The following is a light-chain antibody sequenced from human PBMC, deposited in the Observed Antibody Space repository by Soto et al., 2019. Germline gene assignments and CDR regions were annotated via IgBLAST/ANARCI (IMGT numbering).Light chain of an antibody. J-gene: IGLJ1*01. V-gene: IGLV2-14*03. CDR1: SSDIGSYDH. Sequence: QSALTRPASVSGSPGQSSTISCSGTSSDIGSYDHVAWYQQFPGKSPKLIIYAVSDRPSGVSDRFSGSKSGISASLTISGLQTEDEADYYCISYTDRQSYLFGTGTKVTVL. CDR2: AVS. CDR3: ISYTDRQSYL.